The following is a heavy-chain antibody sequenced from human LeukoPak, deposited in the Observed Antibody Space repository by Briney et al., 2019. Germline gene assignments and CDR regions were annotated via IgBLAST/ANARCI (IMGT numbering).Heavy chain of an antibody. Sequence: GGSLRLSCAASGFTVSSNYMSWVRQAPGKGLEWVSVIYSGGSTYYADSVKGRFTISRDNSKNTLYLQMNSLRAEDTAVYYCARGQGDYEGNWFDPWGQGTLVTVSS. V-gene: IGHV3-53*01. J-gene: IGHJ5*02. CDR1: GFTVSSNY. CDR2: IYSGGST. D-gene: IGHD4-17*01. CDR3: ARGQGDYEGNWFDP.